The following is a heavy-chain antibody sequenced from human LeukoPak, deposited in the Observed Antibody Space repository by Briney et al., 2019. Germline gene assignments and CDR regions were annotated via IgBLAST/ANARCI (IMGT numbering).Heavy chain of an antibody. V-gene: IGHV1-18*01. CDR2: ISGYNGNT. J-gene: IGHJ4*02. Sequence: ASVKVSCKASGGTFISYAISWVRQAPGQGLEWMGWISGYNGNTNYAQKLQGRVTMTTDTSTSTAYMELRSLRSDDTAVYYCARDATDFDWLAHGYWGQGTLVTVSS. CDR3: ARDATDFDWLAHGY. CDR1: GGTFISYA. D-gene: IGHD3-9*01.